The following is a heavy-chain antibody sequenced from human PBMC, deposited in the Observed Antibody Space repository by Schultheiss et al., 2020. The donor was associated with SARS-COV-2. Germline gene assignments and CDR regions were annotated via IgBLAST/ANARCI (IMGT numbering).Heavy chain of an antibody. CDR2: ISSSSSYI. D-gene: IGHD3-22*01. J-gene: IGHJ3*02. V-gene: IGHV3-21*01. CDR1: GFTFSSYS. Sequence: GGSLRLSCAASGFTFSSYSMNWVRQAPGKGLEWVSSISSSSSYIYYADSVKGRFTISRDNAKNSLYLQMNSLRAEDTAVYYCARDWDYYDSSGSGAFDIWGQGTMVTVSS. CDR3: ARDWDYYDSSGSGAFDI.